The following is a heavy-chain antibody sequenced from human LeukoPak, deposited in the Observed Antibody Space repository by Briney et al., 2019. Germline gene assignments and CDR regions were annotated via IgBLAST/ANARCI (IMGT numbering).Heavy chain of an antibody. D-gene: IGHD3-9*01. CDR2: INGKSGAT. J-gene: IGHJ4*02. Sequence: ASVKVSCKASGFTFTDHYLHWVRQVPGQGLEWMGWINGKSGATFYAQKFQDRVTVTRDTSISTMYLEVNRLTTDDTAVYYCVRDFDWGPDYWGQGTLVAVSS. CDR3: VRDFDWGPDY. V-gene: IGHV1-2*02. CDR1: GFTFTDHY.